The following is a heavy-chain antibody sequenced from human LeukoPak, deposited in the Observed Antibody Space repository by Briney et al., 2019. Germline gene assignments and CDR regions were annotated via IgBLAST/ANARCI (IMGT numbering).Heavy chain of an antibody. CDR1: GFTVSSNY. CDR2: TYSTGST. Sequence: GGSLRLSCVASGFTVSSNYMSWVRRAPGKGLEWVSVTYSTGSTFYADPVKGRFTISRDNSKNTLYLQMKSLRAEDTAVYYCARTRGIADFDFWGQGTLVTVSS. J-gene: IGHJ4*01. V-gene: IGHV3-66*01. CDR3: ARTRGIADFDF.